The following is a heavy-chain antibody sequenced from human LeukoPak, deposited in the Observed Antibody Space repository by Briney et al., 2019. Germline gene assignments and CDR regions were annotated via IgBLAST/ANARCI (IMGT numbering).Heavy chain of an antibody. V-gene: IGHV1-18*01. D-gene: IGHD2-8*02. CDR3: ARDFYHGHRAGLSCFLLDY. CDR1: GYSFTSYG. CDR2: ISAYYGHT. Sequence: ASVKVSCMASGYSFTSYGITWVRQAPGQGLEWMGWISAYYGHTNYAQKLQGRVTMTTDTSTSTAYMELRSLRSDDTAVYYCARDFYHGHRAGLSCFLLDYWGQGALVIVS. J-gene: IGHJ4*02.